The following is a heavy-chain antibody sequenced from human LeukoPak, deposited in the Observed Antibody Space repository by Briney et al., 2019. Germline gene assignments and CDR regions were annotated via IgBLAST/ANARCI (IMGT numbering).Heavy chain of an antibody. J-gene: IGHJ6*02. Sequence: GGSLRLSCAAFGFTVSSNYMSWVRQAPGKGLEWVSVIYSGGSTYYADSVKGRFTISRDNSKNTLYLQMNSLRAEDTAVYYCARDSRYYGMDVWGQGTTVTVSS. V-gene: IGHV3-66*01. CDR3: ARDSRYYGMDV. CDR1: GFTVSSNY. CDR2: IYSGGST.